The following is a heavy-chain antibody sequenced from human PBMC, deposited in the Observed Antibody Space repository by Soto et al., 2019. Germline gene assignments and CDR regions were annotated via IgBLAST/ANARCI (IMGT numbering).Heavy chain of an antibody. D-gene: IGHD2-15*01. CDR1: GYTFTSYD. J-gene: IGHJ5*02. V-gene: IGHV1-8*01. Sequence: QVQLVQSGAEVKKPGASVKVSCKASGYTFTSYDINWVRPATGQGLEWMGWMNPNSGNTGYAQKFQGRVTMTRNTSISTAYRDLSSRRSEDTAVYYCARGGEDSRGGSCYIWFDPWGQGTLVNVSS. CDR3: ARGGEDSRGGSCYIWFDP. CDR2: MNPNSGNT.